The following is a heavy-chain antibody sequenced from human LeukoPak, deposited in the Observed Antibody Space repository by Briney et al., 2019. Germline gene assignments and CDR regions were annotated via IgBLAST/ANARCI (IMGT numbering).Heavy chain of an antibody. CDR1: GFTFDNYA. J-gene: IGHJ4*02. Sequence: GESLRLSCAASGFTFDNYAMHWVRQDPGKGLEWVSLISGDGGGTYYADSVKGRFTISRDNSKSSLYLQMNSLRTEDTAFYYCAKDGPSRPLDYLGQGTLVTVSS. V-gene: IGHV3-43*02. CDR2: ISGDGGGT. CDR3: AKDGPSRPLDY.